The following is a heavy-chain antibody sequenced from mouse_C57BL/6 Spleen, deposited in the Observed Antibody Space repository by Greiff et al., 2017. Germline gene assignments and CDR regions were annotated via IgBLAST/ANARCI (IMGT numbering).Heavy chain of an antibody. CDR1: GYTFTDYN. Sequence: VQLKESGPELVKPGASVKMSCKASGYTFTDYNMPWVKQSHGKSLEWIGYINPNNGGTSYNQKFKGKATLTVNKSSSTAYMELRSLTSEDSAVYYCARRRYGNVYAMDYWGQGTSVTVSS. D-gene: IGHD2-10*02. CDR3: ARRRYGNVYAMDY. V-gene: IGHV1-22*01. J-gene: IGHJ4*01. CDR2: INPNNGGT.